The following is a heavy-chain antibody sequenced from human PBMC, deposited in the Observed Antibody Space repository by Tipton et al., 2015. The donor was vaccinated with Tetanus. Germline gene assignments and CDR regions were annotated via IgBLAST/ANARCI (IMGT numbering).Heavy chain of an antibody. D-gene: IGHD2-8*02. CDR1: GDSVSGYY. CDR3: AGVTAQRTELYFEH. Sequence: TLSLTCTVSGDSVSGYYWSWIRQPPGKGLEWVGYVYYTGDTNYNPSLKSRVTISMDRSENQISLKMTSVTAADTAVYYCAGVTAQRTELYFEHWGQGPLVTVSS. CDR2: VYYTGDT. V-gene: IGHV4-59*02. J-gene: IGHJ1*01.